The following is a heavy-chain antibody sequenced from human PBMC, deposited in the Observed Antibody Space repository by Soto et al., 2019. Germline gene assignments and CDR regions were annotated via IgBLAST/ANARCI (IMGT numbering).Heavy chain of an antibody. CDR1: GFTFSSLA. J-gene: IGHJ4*02. V-gene: IGHV3-23*01. CDR2: ISASGDGT. CDR3: AKVDGFLWFELDS. Sequence: EVQLLESGVGLVQPGGSLRLSCAASGFTFSSLAMSWVRQAPGKGLEWVSAISASGDGTYYADSVKGRFTISRDNSKNTLYLQMSSLRAEDTAVYYCAKVDGFLWFELDSWGQGTLVTVSS. D-gene: IGHD3-10*01.